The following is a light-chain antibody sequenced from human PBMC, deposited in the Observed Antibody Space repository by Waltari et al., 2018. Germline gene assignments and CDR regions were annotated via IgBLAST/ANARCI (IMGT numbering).Light chain of an antibody. CDR1: QSISDS. Sequence: DVQMTQSPSTLSASVGASVTLTFRASQSISDSLAWYQQKPGEAPKLLIYKTFTLKSGVPSRFSGSGSGTEFTLTISSLQPDDFATYYCQQYNTYSPPWTFGQGTKVEI. J-gene: IGKJ1*01. CDR3: QQYNTYSPPWT. V-gene: IGKV1-5*03. CDR2: KTF.